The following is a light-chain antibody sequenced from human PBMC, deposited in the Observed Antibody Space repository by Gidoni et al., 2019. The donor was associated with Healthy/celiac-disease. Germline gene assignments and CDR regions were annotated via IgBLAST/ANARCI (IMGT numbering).Light chain of an antibody. V-gene: IGLV1-47*01. CDR1: SSNIGSNY. CDR3: AAWDDSLSGWV. J-gene: IGLJ3*02. CDR2: RNN. Sequence: QPVLPQPPSASGTPGQRLTISVSGSSSNIGSNYVYWYQQLPGAAPKLLIYRNNQRPSGFPDRFSGSKSGTSASLAISGLRSEDEADYYCAAWDDSLSGWVFGGGTKLTVL.